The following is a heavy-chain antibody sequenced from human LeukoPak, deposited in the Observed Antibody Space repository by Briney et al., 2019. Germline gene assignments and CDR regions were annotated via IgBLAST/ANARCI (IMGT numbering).Heavy chain of an antibody. Sequence: RSLRLSCAASGFIFSSYWMSWVRKAPGKGLEWVANIKQEGSEKYYVDSVKGRFTISRDNAKNSLYLQMNTLKTEDTAVYYCSTEGLAYCDGDCYSWGQGTLVTVSS. D-gene: IGHD2-21*02. CDR3: STEGLAYCDGDCYS. CDR2: IKQEGSEK. V-gene: IGHV3-7*03. CDR1: GFIFSSYW. J-gene: IGHJ5*02.